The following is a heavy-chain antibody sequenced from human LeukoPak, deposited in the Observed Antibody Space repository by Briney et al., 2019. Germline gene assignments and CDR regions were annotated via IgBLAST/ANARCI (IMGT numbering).Heavy chain of an antibody. J-gene: IGHJ4*02. Sequence: SETLSLTCTVSGGSVSSSSYYWSWIRQPPGKGLEWIGYIYYSGSTYYNPSLKSRVTISVDTSKNQFSLKLSSVTAADTAVYYCARRVYYDSSHDYWGQGTLVTVSS. D-gene: IGHD3-22*01. V-gene: IGHV4-39*01. CDR1: GGSVSSSSYY. CDR3: ARRVYYDSSHDY. CDR2: IYYSGST.